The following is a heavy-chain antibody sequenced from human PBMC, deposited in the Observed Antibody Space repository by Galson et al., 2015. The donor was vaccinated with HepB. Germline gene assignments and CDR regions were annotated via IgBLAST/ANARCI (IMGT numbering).Heavy chain of an antibody. D-gene: IGHD3-9*01. J-gene: IGHJ4*02. CDR3: ARAARETYYDILGGFDN. CDR1: GFTFSSYA. V-gene: IGHV3-30*04. CDR2: IPYDGSNK. Sequence: SLRLSCAASGFTFSSYAMHWVRQAPGKGLEWVAVIPYDGSNKYYADSVKGRFTISRDNSKNTLYLQMNSLRAEDTAVYYCARAARETYYDILGGFDNWGQGTLVTVSS.